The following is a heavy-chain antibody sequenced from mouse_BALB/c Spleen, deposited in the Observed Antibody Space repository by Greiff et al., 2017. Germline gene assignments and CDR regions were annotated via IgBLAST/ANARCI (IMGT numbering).Heavy chain of an antibody. CDR3: AKRGDYHYAMDY. CDR2: INPNNGGT. D-gene: IGHD2-4*01. CDR1: GYTFTDYN. J-gene: IGHJ4*01. V-gene: IGHV1-18*01. Sequence: VQLQQSGPELVKPGASVKIPCKASGYTFTDYNMDWVKQSHGKSLEWIGDINPNNGGTIYNQKFKGKATLTVDKSSSTAYMELRSLTSEDTAVYYCAKRGDYHYAMDYWGQGTSVTVSS.